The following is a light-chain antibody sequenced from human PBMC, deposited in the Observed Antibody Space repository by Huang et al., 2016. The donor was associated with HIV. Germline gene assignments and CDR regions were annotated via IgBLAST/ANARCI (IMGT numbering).Light chain of an antibody. Sequence: EIVLTQSPATLSLSPGERATLPCRASQGINRYLMWYQQTPGQAPRLLIYDASNRATGIPARLSGSGSGTDFSLTISSPEPEDFAVYYCQQRSNWPPYTFGQGTKVEIK. CDR1: QGINRY. J-gene: IGKJ2*01. CDR3: QQRSNWPPYT. CDR2: DAS. V-gene: IGKV3-11*01.